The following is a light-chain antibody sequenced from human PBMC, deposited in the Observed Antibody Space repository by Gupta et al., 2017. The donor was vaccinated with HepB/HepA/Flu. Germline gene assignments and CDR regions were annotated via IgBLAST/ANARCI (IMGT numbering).Light chain of an antibody. CDR3: QQRSYFFT. Sequence: EIVLTQSPATLSLSPGERATLSCRASQSVGAYLAWYQQKPGQAPRLLIYDASTRATGTPARFSGSGSGTEFTLTISSLEPEDFAVYYCQQRSYFFTFGPGTKVAIK. J-gene: IGKJ3*01. CDR1: QSVGAY. V-gene: IGKV3-11*01. CDR2: DAS.